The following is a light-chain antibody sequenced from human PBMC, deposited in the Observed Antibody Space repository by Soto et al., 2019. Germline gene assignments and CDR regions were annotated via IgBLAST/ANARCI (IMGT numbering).Light chain of an antibody. V-gene: IGKV3-20*01. Sequence: EIVLTQSPGTLSLSPGERATLSCRASQSVSSSYLAWYQQKPGQAPRPLIYGASSRAIGIPDRFSGSGSGTDFTLTISRLEPEDLAVYYCQRYGSSPCTFGQGTKVENK. CDR3: QRYGSSPCT. J-gene: IGKJ1*01. CDR2: GAS. CDR1: QSVSSSY.